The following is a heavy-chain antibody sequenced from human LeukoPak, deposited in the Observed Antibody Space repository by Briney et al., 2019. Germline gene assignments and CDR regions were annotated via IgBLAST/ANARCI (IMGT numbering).Heavy chain of an antibody. CDR1: GFTFSSYA. V-gene: IGHV3-23*01. Sequence: PGGSRRLSCAASGFTFSSYAMNWVRQAPGKGLEWVSNISGRGGSTYYADSVKGRFTISRDNSKNTLYLQMNSLRAEDTAVYYCAKSVGGTGDPVDYWGQGTLVIVS. J-gene: IGHJ4*02. CDR2: ISGRGGST. D-gene: IGHD6-19*01. CDR3: AKSVGGTGDPVDY.